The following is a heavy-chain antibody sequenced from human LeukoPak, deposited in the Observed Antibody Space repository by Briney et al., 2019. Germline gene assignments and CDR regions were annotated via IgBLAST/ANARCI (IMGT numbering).Heavy chain of an antibody. CDR3: AKDVPAAYFDY. J-gene: IGHJ4*02. V-gene: IGHV3-11*04. Sequence: GGSLRLSCAASGFTFSDYYMSWIRQAPGKGLDWVSYISTSGSTIYYADSVKGRFTISRDNAKNSLFLQMNSLRLEDTAVYYCAKDVPAAYFDYWGQGTLVTVSS. CDR1: GFTFSDYY. CDR2: ISTSGSTI. D-gene: IGHD2-2*01.